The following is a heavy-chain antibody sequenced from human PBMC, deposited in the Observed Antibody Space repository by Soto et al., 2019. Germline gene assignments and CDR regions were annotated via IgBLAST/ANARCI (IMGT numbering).Heavy chain of an antibody. D-gene: IGHD1-1*01. V-gene: IGHV4-4*07. CDR2: IYATGTT. J-gene: IGHJ5*02. CDR3: VRDGTKTLRDWFDP. Sequence: SETLSLTCTVSGASISGFYWSWIRNSAGKGLEWIGRIYATGTTDYNPSLKSRVMMSVDTSKKQFSLKLRSVTAADTAVYYCVRDGTKTLRDWFDPWGQGILVTVLL. CDR1: GASISGFY.